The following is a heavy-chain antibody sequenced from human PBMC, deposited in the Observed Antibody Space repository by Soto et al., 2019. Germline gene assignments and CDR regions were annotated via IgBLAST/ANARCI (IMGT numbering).Heavy chain of an antibody. CDR1: GGTFSSYV. Sequence: QVQLVQSGAEVKKPGSSVKVSCEASGGTFSSYVISWVRQAPGQGLEWMGGIIPIFGTTNYAQKFQGRVTITADESTSTAYMELSSLRSEDTAVYYCARSLVRGVIMYYFDYWGQGTLVTVSS. CDR2: IIPIFGTT. V-gene: IGHV1-69*12. CDR3: ARSLVRGVIMYYFDY. D-gene: IGHD3-10*01. J-gene: IGHJ4*02.